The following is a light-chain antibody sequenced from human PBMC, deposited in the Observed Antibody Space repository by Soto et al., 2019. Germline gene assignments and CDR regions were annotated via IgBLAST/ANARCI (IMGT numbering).Light chain of an antibody. CDR3: QQRSNWPPT. Sequence: EIVLTQSPATLSLSPGERATLSCRASQSISSSLAWYQQQPGQAPRLLIYDASNRATDIPARFTGSGSGTDFTLTISSLEPEDFAVYYCQQRSNWPPTFGQGTKLEI. CDR2: DAS. CDR1: QSISSS. J-gene: IGKJ2*01. V-gene: IGKV3-11*01.